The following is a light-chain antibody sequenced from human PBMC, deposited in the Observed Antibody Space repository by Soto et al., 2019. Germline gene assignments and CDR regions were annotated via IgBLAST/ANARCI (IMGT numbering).Light chain of an antibody. CDR1: SSDVGGYDY. V-gene: IGLV2-14*01. CDR2: GVS. J-gene: IGLJ2*01. CDR3: SSYTSSTTVV. Sequence: QSALTQPASVSGSPGQSFTISCTGTSSDVGGYDYVSWYQQHPGKAPKVMIYGVSNRPSGVSKRFSGSKSGNTASLTISGLQADDEADYYCSSYTSSTTVVFGGGTKLPVL.